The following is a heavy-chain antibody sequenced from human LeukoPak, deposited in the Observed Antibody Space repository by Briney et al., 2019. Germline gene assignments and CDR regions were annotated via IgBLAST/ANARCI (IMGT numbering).Heavy chain of an antibody. J-gene: IGHJ6*02. D-gene: IGHD2-2*01. Sequence: ASVTVSCKASGYTFTGYYMHWVRQAPGQGLEWMGRINPNSGGTNYAQKFQGRVTMTRDTSISTAYMELSRLRSDDTAVYYCASPKRYCSSTSCYGLDVWGQGTTVTVSS. CDR1: GYTFTGYY. CDR3: ASPKRYCSSTSCYGLDV. V-gene: IGHV1-2*06. CDR2: INPNSGGT.